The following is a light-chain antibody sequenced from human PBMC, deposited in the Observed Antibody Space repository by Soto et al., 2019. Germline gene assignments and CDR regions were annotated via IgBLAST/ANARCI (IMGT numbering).Light chain of an antibody. CDR2: DVS. V-gene: IGLV2-14*01. J-gene: IGLJ3*02. Sequence: QSALTQPASVSGSPGQSITISCTGTSSDVGGYNYVSWYQQHPGKAPKLMIYDVSNRPSGVSNRFSGSKSGNTASQTISGLQAEDGADYYCSSYTSSSTLVFGGGTKLTVL. CDR1: SSDVGGYNY. CDR3: SSYTSSSTLV.